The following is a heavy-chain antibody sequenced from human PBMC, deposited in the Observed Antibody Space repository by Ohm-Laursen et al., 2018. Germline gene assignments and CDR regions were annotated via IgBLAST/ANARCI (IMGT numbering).Heavy chain of an antibody. D-gene: IGHD2-15*01. CDR3: AKVYYCSGGSCYSWELTNGFDI. CDR1: GFSFSSHG. V-gene: IGHV3-30*18. CDR2: ISHDGSDK. J-gene: IGHJ3*02. Sequence: SLRLSCAASGFSFSSHGMHWVRQAPGKGLEWVAVISHDGSDKYYADSVKGRFTISRDNSKNTLYLQMNSLRAEDTAVYYCAKVYYCSGGSCYSWELTNGFDIWGQGTMVTVSS.